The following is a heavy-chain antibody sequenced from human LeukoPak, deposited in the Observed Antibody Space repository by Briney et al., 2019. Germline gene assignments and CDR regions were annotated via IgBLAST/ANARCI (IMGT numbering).Heavy chain of an antibody. V-gene: IGHV4-39*01. Sequence: PSETLSLTCTVSGGSISSSSYYWGWIRQPPGKGLEWIGSIYYSGSTYYNPSLKSRVTISVDTSKNQFSLKLSSVTAADTAVYYCARPNYYDSSGPGAFGIWGQGTMVTVSS. CDR1: GGSISSSSYY. J-gene: IGHJ3*02. D-gene: IGHD3-22*01. CDR3: ARPNYYDSSGPGAFGI. CDR2: IYYSGST.